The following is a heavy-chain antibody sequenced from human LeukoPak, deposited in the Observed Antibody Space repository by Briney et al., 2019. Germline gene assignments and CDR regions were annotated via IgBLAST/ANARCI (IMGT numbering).Heavy chain of an antibody. J-gene: IGHJ4*02. V-gene: IGHV3-33*01. CDR3: ARTRRSVPAAAYYFDY. Sequence: GRSLRLSCAASGFTFSSYGMHWVRQAPGKGLEWVAVIWYDGSNKYYADSVKGRFTISRDNSNNTLYLQMNNLRAEDTAVYYCARTRRSVPAAAYYFDYWGQGTLVTVSS. CDR1: GFTFSSYG. D-gene: IGHD2-2*01. CDR2: IWYDGSNK.